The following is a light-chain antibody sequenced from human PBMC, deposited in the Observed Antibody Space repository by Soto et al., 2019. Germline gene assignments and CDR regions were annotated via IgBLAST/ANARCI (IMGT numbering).Light chain of an antibody. CDR3: MQSTQLPPT. CDR2: EVS. J-gene: IGKJ5*01. Sequence: DVVMTHTPLSLSVTPLQPASISCQSSQSLLHITGETFLFWYLQKPGQSPQLLIYEVSTRVSGVPDRFSGSGSGTDFTLEISRVETDDVGIYYCMQSTQLPPTFGQGTRLEIK. V-gene: IGKV2D-29*02. CDR1: QSLLHITGETF.